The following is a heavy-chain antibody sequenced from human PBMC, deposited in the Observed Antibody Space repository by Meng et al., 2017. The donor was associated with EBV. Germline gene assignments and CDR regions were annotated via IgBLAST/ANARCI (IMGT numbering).Heavy chain of an antibody. CDR3: ARDGRLYDTPSPFDY. CDR1: GYTFTSYG. V-gene: IGHV1-18*01. CDR2: ISAYNGNT. J-gene: IGHJ4*02. D-gene: IGHD3-22*01. Sequence: QVQLVQSGAEVKKPGASVKISCQASGYTFTSYGISWVRQAPGQGLEWMGWISAYNGNTNYAQKLQGRVTMTTDTSTSTAYMELRSLRSDDTAVYYCARDGRLYDTPSPFDYWGQGTLVTVSS.